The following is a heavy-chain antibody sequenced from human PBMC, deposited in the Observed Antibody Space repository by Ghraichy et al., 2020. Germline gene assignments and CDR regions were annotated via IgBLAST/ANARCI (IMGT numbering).Heavy chain of an antibody. V-gene: IGHV3-43D*03. D-gene: IGHD5-18*01. CDR2: ISWDGGST. Sequence: GGSLRLSCAASGFTFDDYAMHWVRQAPGKGLEWVSLISWDGGSTYYADSVKGRFTISRDNSKNSLYLQMNSLRAEDTALYYCAKSTGYSYGYRPDYWGQGTLVTVSS. CDR3: AKSTGYSYGYRPDY. J-gene: IGHJ4*02. CDR1: GFTFDDYA.